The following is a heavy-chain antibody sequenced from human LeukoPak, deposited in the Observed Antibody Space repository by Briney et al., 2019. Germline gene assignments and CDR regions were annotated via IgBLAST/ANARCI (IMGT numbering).Heavy chain of an antibody. V-gene: IGHV1-69*01. CDR2: IIPIFGTA. Sequence: SVKVSCKASGGTFSSYAISWVRQAPGQGLEWMGGIIPIFGTANYAQKFQGRVTITADESTSTAYMELSSLRSEDTAVYYCARAGYYDSRGYGHFQHWGQGTLVTVSS. J-gene: IGHJ1*01. D-gene: IGHD3-22*01. CDR3: ARAGYYDSRGYGHFQH. CDR1: GGTFSSYA.